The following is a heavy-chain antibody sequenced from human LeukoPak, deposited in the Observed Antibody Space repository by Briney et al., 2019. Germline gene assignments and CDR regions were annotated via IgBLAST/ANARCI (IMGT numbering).Heavy chain of an antibody. CDR2: ISSSGSTI. J-gene: IGHJ4*02. CDR3: AKDRYEEYTEYYFDY. Sequence: GGSLRLSCAASGFTFSDYYMSWIRQAPGKGLEWVSYISSSGSTIYYADSVKGRFTISRDNSKNTLYLQMNSLRAEDTAVYYCAKDRYEEYTEYYFDYWGQGTLVTVSS. V-gene: IGHV3-11*04. CDR1: GFTFSDYY. D-gene: IGHD6-6*01.